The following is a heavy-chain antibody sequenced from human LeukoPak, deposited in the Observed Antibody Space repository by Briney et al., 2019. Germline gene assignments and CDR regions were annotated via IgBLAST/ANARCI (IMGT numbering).Heavy chain of an antibody. CDR2: INPSGGST. J-gene: IGHJ4*02. Sequence: ASVKVSCKASGYTFTGHYIHWVRQAPGQGLEWMGIINPSGGSTNYAQKFQGRVTMTRDTSTSTVYMELSSLRSEDSAAYYCARWTTTYLDYWGQGTLVTVSS. CDR3: ARWTTTYLDY. D-gene: IGHD4-11*01. CDR1: GYTFTGHY. V-gene: IGHV1-46*01.